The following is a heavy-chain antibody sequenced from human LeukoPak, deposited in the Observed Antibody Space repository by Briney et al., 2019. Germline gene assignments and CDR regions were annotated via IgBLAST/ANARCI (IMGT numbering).Heavy chain of an antibody. D-gene: IGHD2-2*01. J-gene: IGHJ4*02. V-gene: IGHV4-34*01. Sequence: GSLRLSCAASGFTFSSYAMSWVRQPPGKGLEWIGEINHSGSTNYNPSLKSRVTISVDTSKNQFSLKLSSVTAADTAVYYCARQYCSSTSCSLYYFDYWGQGTLVTVSS. CDR2: INHSGST. CDR1: GFTFSSYA. CDR3: ARQYCSSTSCSLYYFDY.